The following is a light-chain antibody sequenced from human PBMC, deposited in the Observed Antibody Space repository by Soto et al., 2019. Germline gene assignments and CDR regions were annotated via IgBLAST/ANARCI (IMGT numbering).Light chain of an antibody. CDR1: SSDVGGYDH. CDR2: EVT. V-gene: IGLV2-8*01. CDR3: SSDAGNYNYV. Sequence: QSLLTQPPSASGSPGQSVTIPCTGTSSDVGGYDHVSWYQQHPGKAPKLMIYEVTKRPAGVPDRFSGSKSGNTASLTVSGLQAEDEADYYCSSDAGNYNYVFGAGTKVTVL. J-gene: IGLJ1*01.